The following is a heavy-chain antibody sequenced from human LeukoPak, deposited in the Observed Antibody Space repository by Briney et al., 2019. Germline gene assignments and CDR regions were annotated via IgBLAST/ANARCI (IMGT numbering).Heavy chain of an antibody. CDR2: ISSSSSTI. CDR3: ARDLMETSPWTTEGFDP. J-gene: IGHJ5*02. D-gene: IGHD3/OR15-3a*01. V-gene: IGHV3-48*01. Sequence: PGGSLRLSCAASGFTFSSYSMNWVRQAPGKGLEWVSYISSSSSTIYYADSVKGRFTISRDNAKNSLYLQMTSLRAEDTAVYYCARDLMETSPWTTEGFDPWGQGTLVTVSS. CDR1: GFTFSSYS.